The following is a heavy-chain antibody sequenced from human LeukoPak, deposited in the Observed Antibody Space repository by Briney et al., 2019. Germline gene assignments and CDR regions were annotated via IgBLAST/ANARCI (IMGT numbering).Heavy chain of an antibody. D-gene: IGHD5-12*01. J-gene: IGHJ4*02. V-gene: IGHV3-74*01. CDR1: GFTFSSYW. CDR3: TRGYAGIDY. Sequence: QPGGSLRLSCAASGFTFSSYWMHWVRQVPGKGLRWVSRINSDGSSTIYADSVKGRFTISRDNAKNTLYLQMNSLRAEDTAVYYCTRGYAGIDYWGQGTLVTVSS. CDR2: INSDGSST.